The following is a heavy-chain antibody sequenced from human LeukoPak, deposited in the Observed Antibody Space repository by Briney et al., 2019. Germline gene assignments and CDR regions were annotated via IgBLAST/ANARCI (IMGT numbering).Heavy chain of an antibody. J-gene: IGHJ4*02. D-gene: IGHD6-6*01. V-gene: IGHV3-23*01. CDR3: SNWVEGARPSLDY. CDR2: ISNSGRNT. CDR1: GFTFRSYA. Sequence: GGSLRLSCSASGFTFRSYAMAWVRQAPGTGLGWVSAISNSGRNTYYADSVKGRFTISRDNSKNTLYLEMNSLRAGDTAVYYCSNWVEGARPSLDYWGQGALVTVSS.